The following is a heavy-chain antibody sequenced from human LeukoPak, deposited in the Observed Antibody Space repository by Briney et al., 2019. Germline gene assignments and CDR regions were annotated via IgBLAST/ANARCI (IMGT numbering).Heavy chain of an antibody. CDR3: ARGIAPSSGGSPMGFDY. V-gene: IGHV4-34*01. J-gene: IGHJ4*02. Sequence: NPSETLSLTCAVYGGSFSGYYWSWIRQPPGKGLEWIGEINHSGSTNYNPSLKSRVTISVDTSKNQFSLKLSSVTAADTAVYYCARGIAPSSGGSPMGFDYWGQGTLVTVSS. D-gene: IGHD2-15*01. CDR2: INHSGST. CDR1: GGSFSGYY.